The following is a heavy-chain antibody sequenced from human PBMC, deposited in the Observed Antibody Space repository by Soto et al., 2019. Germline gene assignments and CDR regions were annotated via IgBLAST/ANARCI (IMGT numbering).Heavy chain of an antibody. V-gene: IGHV4-30-2*01. J-gene: IGHJ5*02. Sequence: QLQLQESGSGLVKPSQTLSLTCAVSGGSISSGGYSWSWIRQPPGKGLEWIGDIYHSGSTYYNPSLKSRVTISVDSSKKQSSLKLSSVTAADTAVYYCARASGYCSGGSCPVGWFDPWGQGTLVTVSS. D-gene: IGHD2-15*01. CDR1: GGSISSGGYS. CDR3: ARASGYCSGGSCPVGWFDP. CDR2: IYHSGST.